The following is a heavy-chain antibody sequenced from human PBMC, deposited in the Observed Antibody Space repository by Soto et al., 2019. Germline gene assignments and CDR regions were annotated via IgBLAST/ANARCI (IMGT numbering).Heavy chain of an antibody. D-gene: IGHD6-19*01. J-gene: IGHJ6*02. CDR3: ARSRIAVAGQKQYYYYYTMDV. CDR1: GFTFISYA. Sequence: QVQLVESGGGVVQPGRSLRLSCAASGFTFISYAMHWVRQAPGKGLEWVALMTYDGTETYYADAVKGRFTISRDNSKNTLYLQMNRLRAEDTAVYYCARSRIAVAGQKQYYYYYTMDVWGQGTTVTVSS. V-gene: IGHV3-30-3*01. CDR2: MTYDGTET.